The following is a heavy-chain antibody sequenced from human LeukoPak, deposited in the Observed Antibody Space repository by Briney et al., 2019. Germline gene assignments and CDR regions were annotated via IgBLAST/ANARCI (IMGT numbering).Heavy chain of an antibody. CDR2: MNPNSGNT. J-gene: IGHJ4*02. CDR1: GYTFTSYD. V-gene: IGHV1-8*01. CDR3: ARVGRDGYNFFDY. D-gene: IGHD5-24*01. Sequence: VASVKVSCKASGYTFTSYDINWVRQATGQGLEWMGWMNPNSGNTGYAQKFQGRVTMTRNTSISTAYMELNSLRAEDTAVYYCARVGRDGYNFFDYWGQGTLVTVSS.